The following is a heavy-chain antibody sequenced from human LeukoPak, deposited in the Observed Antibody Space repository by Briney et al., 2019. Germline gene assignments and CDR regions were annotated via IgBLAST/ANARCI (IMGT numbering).Heavy chain of an antibody. D-gene: IGHD3-22*01. CDR1: GYTFTGYY. CDR3: ARGHYYDSSGLQH. CDR2: MNPNSGNT. V-gene: IGHV1-8*02. J-gene: IGHJ1*01. Sequence: GASVKVSCKASGYTFTGYYMHWVRQATGQGLEWMGWMNPNSGNTGYAQKFQGRVTMTRNTSISTAYMELSSLRSEDTAVYYCARGHYYDSSGLQHWGQGTLVTVSS.